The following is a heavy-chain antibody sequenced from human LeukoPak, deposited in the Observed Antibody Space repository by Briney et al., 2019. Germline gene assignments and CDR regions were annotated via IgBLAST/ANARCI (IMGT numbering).Heavy chain of an antibody. J-gene: IGHJ6*04. CDR3: ARDGTPIYSSGWVYMDV. Sequence: GGSLRLSCAASGFSFSSYEMNWVRQAPGKGLEWISYISASGTLTHYADSVEGRFTISRDNTKNSLYLQIKSLRGDDTAVYYCARDGTPIYSSGWVYMDVWGKGTTVIVSS. CDR1: GFSFSSYE. D-gene: IGHD6-25*01. V-gene: IGHV3-48*03. CDR2: ISASGTLT.